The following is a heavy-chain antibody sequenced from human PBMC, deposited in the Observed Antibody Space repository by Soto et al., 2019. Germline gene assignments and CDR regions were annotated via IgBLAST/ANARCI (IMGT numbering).Heavy chain of an antibody. CDR2: ISSNGGST. D-gene: IGHD4-17*01. CDR3: VKMGPWSTVTAHFDY. J-gene: IGHJ4*02. V-gene: IGHV3-64D*06. CDR1: GFTFSSYA. Sequence: GGSLRLSCSASGFTFSSYAMHWVRQAPGKGLEYVSAISSNGGSTYYADSVKGRFTISRDNSKNTLYLQMSSLRAEDTAVYYCVKMGPWSTVTAHFDYWGQGTLVTVSS.